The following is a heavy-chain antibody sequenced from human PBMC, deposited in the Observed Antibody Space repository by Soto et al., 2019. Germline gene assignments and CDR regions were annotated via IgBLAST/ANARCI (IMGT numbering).Heavy chain of an antibody. CDR2: ISGSSRYT. CDR1: GFNFSDHY. CDR3: ARHTSGWHYYDY. V-gene: IGHV3-11*06. J-gene: IGHJ4*02. Sequence: GGSLRLSCAASGFNFSDHYMNWVHQAPGKGLEWVSYISGSSRYTNFSDSVKGRFTISRDNAKNSLYLQMNSLRVEDTAVYYCARHTSGWHYYDYWGQGTTVTVYS. D-gene: IGHD6-19*01.